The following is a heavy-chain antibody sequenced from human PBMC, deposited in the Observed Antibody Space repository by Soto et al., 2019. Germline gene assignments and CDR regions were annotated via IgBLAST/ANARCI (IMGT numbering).Heavy chain of an antibody. J-gene: IGHJ4*02. D-gene: IGHD3-10*01. CDR2: ISSSSGYI. CDR1: GFTFSTYS. V-gene: IGHV3-21*01. Sequence: EVQLVESGGGLVKPGGSLRLSCAASGFTFSTYSMNWVRQAPGKXLXWVSSISSSSGYIDYADSVKGRFTISRDNAKNSLFLQMDSLRAEDSAVYYCXRDXYXXXXXTQXTDYWGQGTLVTVSS. CDR3: XRDXYXXXXXTQXTDY.